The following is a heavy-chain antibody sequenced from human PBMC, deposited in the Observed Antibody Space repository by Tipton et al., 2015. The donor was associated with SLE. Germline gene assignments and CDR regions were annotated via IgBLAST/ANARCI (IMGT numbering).Heavy chain of an antibody. J-gene: IGHJ4*02. CDR2: ITGDASGI. CDR1: GFTFSFYT. CDR3: AKYGDVVLFSAAMLDY. V-gene: IGHV3-23*01. Sequence: GSLRLSCAASGFTFSFYTMTWVRQAPGRGLEWVSGITGDASGIYYVESVKGRFTISRDNSKNMLYLQMNLLRPEDTAVYYCAKYGDVVLFSAAMLDYWGQGTLVTVSS. D-gene: IGHD2-2*01.